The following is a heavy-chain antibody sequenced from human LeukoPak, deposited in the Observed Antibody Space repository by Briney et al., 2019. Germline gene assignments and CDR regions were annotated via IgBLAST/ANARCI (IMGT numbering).Heavy chain of an antibody. V-gene: IGHV3-21*01. J-gene: IGHJ3*02. D-gene: IGHD6-19*01. Sequence: ESVEGRFTISRDNAKNSLYLQMNSLRAEDTAVYYCARDRSSGWTPGAFDIWGQGTMVTVSS. CDR3: ARDRSSGWTPGAFDI.